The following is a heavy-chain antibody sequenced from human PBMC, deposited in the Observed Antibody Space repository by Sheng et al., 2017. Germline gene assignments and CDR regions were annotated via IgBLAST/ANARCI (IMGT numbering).Heavy chain of an antibody. CDR1: GFIFSDYA. CDR2: ISSDGTNK. V-gene: IGHV3-30*04. CDR3: AKDSSFTGITHNDY. D-gene: IGHD3-10*01. J-gene: IGHJ4*02. Sequence: ESGGGVVQSGRSLRLSCAASGFIFSDYAMHWVRQAPGKGLEWVAVISSDGTNKYYADSVKGRFTISRDNSKNTVYLQMNSLTVEDTAVYYCAKDSSFTGITHNDYWGQGTLVTVS.